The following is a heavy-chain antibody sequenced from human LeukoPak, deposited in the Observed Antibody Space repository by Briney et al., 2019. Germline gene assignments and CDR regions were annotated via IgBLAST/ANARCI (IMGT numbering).Heavy chain of an antibody. CDR2: FDREDGET. V-gene: IGHV1-24*01. D-gene: IGHD3-9*01. CDR3: ATVSTPGSVLRYFAWIIDY. J-gene: IGHJ4*02. CDR1: GYTLAEVS. Sequence: ASVKVSCKGSGYTLAEVSMHWVRPAPGKGLGWLGGFDREDGETICAQKFQGRVTMSDDTSTDTAYMELSSLRSEDTAVYYSATVSTPGSVLRYFAWIIDYWGQGTLVTVSS.